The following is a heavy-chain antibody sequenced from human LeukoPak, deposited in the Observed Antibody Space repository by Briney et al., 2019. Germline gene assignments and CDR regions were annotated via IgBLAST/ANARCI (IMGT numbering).Heavy chain of an antibody. V-gene: IGHV3-23*01. CDR2: LSGSGSST. D-gene: IGHD2-15*01. J-gene: IGHJ4*02. Sequence: GGALRLFCAASGFPFPNYGMTWVREPRGKGLEWVSTLSGSGSSTYYADSVKGRFTLSRDNSKNTVSLQMNSLRVEDTAVYYCAKDRWGSGGSGGGDYWGQGTLVTVSS. CDR1: GFPFPNYG. CDR3: AKDRWGSGGSGGGDY.